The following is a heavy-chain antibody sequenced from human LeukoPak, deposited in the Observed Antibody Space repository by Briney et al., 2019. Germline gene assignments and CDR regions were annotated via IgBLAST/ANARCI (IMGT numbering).Heavy chain of an antibody. D-gene: IGHD1-7*01. CDR3: ARRNWNYGDY. V-gene: IGHV1-3*01. CDR2: INAGNGNT. CDR1: GYTFTSYA. Sequence: ASVKVSCKASGYTFTSYAMHWVRQAPGQRLEWMGWINAGNGNTKYSQKFQGRVTMTTDTSTSTAYMELRSLRSDDTAVYYCARRNWNYGDYWGQGTLVTVSS. J-gene: IGHJ4*02.